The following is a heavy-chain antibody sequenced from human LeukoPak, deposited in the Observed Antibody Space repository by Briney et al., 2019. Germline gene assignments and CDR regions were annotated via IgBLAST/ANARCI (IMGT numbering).Heavy chain of an antibody. J-gene: IGHJ5*02. CDR3: ARDPRRRQQLVHNWFDP. CDR1: GYTFTGYY. Sequence: ASVTVSCKASGYTFTGYYMHWVRQAPGQGLEWMGWINPNSGGTNYAQKFQGRVTMTRDTSISTAYMELSRLRSDDTAVYYCARDPRRRQQLVHNWFDPWGQGTLVTVSS. V-gene: IGHV1-2*02. CDR2: INPNSGGT. D-gene: IGHD6-13*01.